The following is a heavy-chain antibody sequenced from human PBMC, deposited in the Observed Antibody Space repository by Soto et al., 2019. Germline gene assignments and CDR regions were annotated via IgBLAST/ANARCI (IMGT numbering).Heavy chain of an antibody. J-gene: IGHJ4*02. CDR1: GYTFTVYY. D-gene: IGHD1-26*01. CDR3: ARDLAKGGGSAGFDY. Sequence: GCSVKVSCKASGYTFTVYYMHWVRQAPGQGLEWMGWINPKSGGTMYPQKFQGRVTMTWDTSISTAYMALTRLRSDDTAVYYCARDLAKGGGSAGFDYWGQGTLVTVSS. V-gene: IGHV1-2*02. CDR2: INPKSGGT.